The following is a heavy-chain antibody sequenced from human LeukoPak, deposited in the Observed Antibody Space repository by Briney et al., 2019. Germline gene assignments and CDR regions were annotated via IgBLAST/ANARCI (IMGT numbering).Heavy chain of an antibody. CDR3: ASRVTSGGFDP. D-gene: IGHD3-10*01. V-gene: IGHV3-30-3*01. Sequence: PGRSLRLSCAASGFTFNSYAMHWVRQAPGKGLEWVAVISYDGSNKYYADSVKGRFTISRDDSMNRLFLQMDSLRAEDTAVYYCASRVTSGGFDPWGQGTLVTVSS. CDR1: GFTFNSYA. CDR2: ISYDGSNK. J-gene: IGHJ5*02.